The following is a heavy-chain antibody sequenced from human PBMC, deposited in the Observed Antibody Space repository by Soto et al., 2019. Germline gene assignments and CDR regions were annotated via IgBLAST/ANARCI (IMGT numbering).Heavy chain of an antibody. D-gene: IGHD6-13*01. Sequence: SLRLSCAASGFTFSSYGMHWVRQAPGKGLEWVAVISYDGSNKYYADSVKGRFTISRDNSKNTLYLQMNSLRAEDTAVYYCAKSGSWYGNYYFDYWGQGTLVTVSS. CDR1: GFTFSSYG. J-gene: IGHJ4*02. CDR2: ISYDGSNK. V-gene: IGHV3-30*18. CDR3: AKSGSWYGNYYFDY.